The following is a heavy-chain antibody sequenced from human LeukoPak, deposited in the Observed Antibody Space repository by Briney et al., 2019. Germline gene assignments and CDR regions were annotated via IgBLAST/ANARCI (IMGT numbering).Heavy chain of an antibody. Sequence: KTSETLSLTCTVSGGSISSYYWSWIRKPPGKGLEWIGYIYYSGSTNYNPSLKSRVTISVDTSKNQFSLKLSSVTAADTAVYYCARASGYSSSWSFDYWGQGTLVTVSS. D-gene: IGHD6-13*01. V-gene: IGHV4-59*08. CDR1: GGSISSYY. CDR2: IYYSGST. CDR3: ARASGYSSSWSFDY. J-gene: IGHJ4*02.